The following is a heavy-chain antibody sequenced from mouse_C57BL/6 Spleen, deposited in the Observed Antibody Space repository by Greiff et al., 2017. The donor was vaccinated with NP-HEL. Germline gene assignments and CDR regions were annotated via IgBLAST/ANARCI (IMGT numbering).Heavy chain of an antibody. V-gene: IGHV1-85*01. Sequence: VQLQQSGPELVKPGASVKLSCKASGYTFTSYDINWVKQRPGQGLEWIGWIYPRDGSTKYNEKFKGKATLTVDTSSSTAYMELHSLTSEDSAVYFCARKGNYYGSAWFAYWGQGTLVTVSA. CDR2: IYPRDGST. D-gene: IGHD1-1*01. CDR1: GYTFTSYD. J-gene: IGHJ3*01. CDR3: ARKGNYYGSAWFAY.